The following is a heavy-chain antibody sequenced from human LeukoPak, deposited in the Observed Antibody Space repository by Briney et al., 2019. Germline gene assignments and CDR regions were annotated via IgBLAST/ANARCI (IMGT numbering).Heavy chain of an antibody. CDR1: GGSISSGGYS. J-gene: IGHJ4*02. CDR3: ARVGRGVPAAYDY. CDR2: IYHSGST. V-gene: IGHV4-30-2*01. D-gene: IGHD2-2*01. Sequence: SETLSLTCAVSGGSISSGGYSWSWIRQPPGKGLEWIGYIYHSGSTYYNPSLKSRVTMSVDTSKNQFSLKLSSVTAADTAVYYCARVGRGVPAAYDYWGQGTLVTVSS.